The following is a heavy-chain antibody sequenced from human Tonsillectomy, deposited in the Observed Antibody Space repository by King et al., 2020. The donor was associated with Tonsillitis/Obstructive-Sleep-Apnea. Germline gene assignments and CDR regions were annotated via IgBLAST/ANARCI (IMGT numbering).Heavy chain of an antibody. Sequence: QLVQSGAEVKKPGASVKVSCKASGYTFNSYGISWVRQAPGQGLEWMGWISVYNGNTNYAQKFQGRVTMTTDTSTSTAYMELRSLRSDDTAVYNCARVWGKLGDYYYMDVWGKGTTVTVS. J-gene: IGHJ6*03. CDR3: ARVWGKLGDYYYMDV. D-gene: IGHD3-16*01. CDR1: GYTFNSYG. V-gene: IGHV1-18*01. CDR2: ISVYNGNT.